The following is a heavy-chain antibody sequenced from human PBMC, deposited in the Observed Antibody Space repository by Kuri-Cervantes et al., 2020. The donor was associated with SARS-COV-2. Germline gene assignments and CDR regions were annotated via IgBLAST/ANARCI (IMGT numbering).Heavy chain of an antibody. CDR2: IYHSGST. Sequence: SETLSLTCTVSGGSISSSSYYWGWIRQPPGKGLEWIGSIYHSGSTYYNPSLKSRVTISVDTSKNQFSLKLSSVTAADTAVYYCARFWEGYCSSTSCYTPRGFDYWGQGTLVTVSS. CDR3: ARFWEGYCSSTSCYTPRGFDY. J-gene: IGHJ4*02. V-gene: IGHV4-39*07. D-gene: IGHD2-2*02. CDR1: GGSISSSSYY.